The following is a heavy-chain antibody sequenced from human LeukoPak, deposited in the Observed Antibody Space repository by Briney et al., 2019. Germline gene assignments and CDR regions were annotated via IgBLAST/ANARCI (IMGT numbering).Heavy chain of an antibody. CDR1: GFTFSSYA. V-gene: IGHV3-23*01. CDR2: ISGSGGST. J-gene: IGHJ3*02. Sequence: GGSLRLSCAASGFTFSSYAMSWVRQAPGKGLEWVSAISGSGGSTYYTDSVKGRFTISRDNSKNTLYLQMNSLRAEDTAVYYCARVPVAWWELLPAFDIWGQGTMVTVSS. D-gene: IGHD1-26*01. CDR3: ARVPVAWWELLPAFDI.